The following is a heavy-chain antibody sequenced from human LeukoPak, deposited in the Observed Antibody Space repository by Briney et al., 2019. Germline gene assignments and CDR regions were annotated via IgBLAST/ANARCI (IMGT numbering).Heavy chain of an antibody. J-gene: IGHJ3*02. V-gene: IGHV1-2*02. Sequence: ASVKVSCKASGYTFTGYYMHWVRQAPGQGLEWMGWINPNSGGTNYAQRFQGRVTMTRDTSISTAYMELSRLRSDDTAVYYCARTYCSGGSCYSYAFDIWGQGTMVTVSS. CDR2: INPNSGGT. CDR3: ARTYCSGGSCYSYAFDI. CDR1: GYTFTGYY. D-gene: IGHD2-15*01.